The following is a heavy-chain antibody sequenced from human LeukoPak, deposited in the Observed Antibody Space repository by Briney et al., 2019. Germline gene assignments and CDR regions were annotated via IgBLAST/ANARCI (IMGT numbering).Heavy chain of an antibody. V-gene: IGHV1-69*13. D-gene: IGHD3-22*01. CDR1: GGTFSSYA. J-gene: IGHJ3*02. Sequence: SVKVSCKASGGTFSSYAISWVRQAPGQGLEWMGGIIPIFGTANYAQKFQGRVTITADESTSTAYMGLSSLRSEDTAVYYCARGIVVVIMGEYAFDIWGQGTMVTVSS. CDR3: ARGIVVVIMGEYAFDI. CDR2: IIPIFGTA.